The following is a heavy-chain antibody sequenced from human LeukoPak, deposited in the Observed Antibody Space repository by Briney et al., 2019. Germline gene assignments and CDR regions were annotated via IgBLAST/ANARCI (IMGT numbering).Heavy chain of an antibody. J-gene: IGHJ4*02. CDR1: GFTYTKHA. CDR3: AKSRGVAGFDY. CDR2: ISYDGSNK. D-gene: IGHD6-19*01. V-gene: IGHV3-30*18. Sequence: PGGSLRLSCAASGFTYTKHAMHWVRQAPGKGLEWVAVISYDGSNKYYADSVKGRFTISRDNSKNTLYLQMNSLRAEDTAVYYCAKSRGVAGFDYWGQGTLVTVSS.